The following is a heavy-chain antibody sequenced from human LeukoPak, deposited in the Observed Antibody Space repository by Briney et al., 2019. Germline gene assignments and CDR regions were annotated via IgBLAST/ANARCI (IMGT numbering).Heavy chain of an antibody. CDR3: AATLGSSWSLTPYGMDV. CDR1: GYSFTSYW. Sequence: GESLKISCKGSGYSFTSYWIGWVRQMPGKGLEWMGIIYPGDSDTRYSPSFQGQVTISADKSISTAYLQWSSLKASDTAMYYCAATLGSSWSLTPYGMDVWGQGTTVTVSS. J-gene: IGHJ6*02. D-gene: IGHD6-13*01. V-gene: IGHV5-51*01. CDR2: IYPGDSDT.